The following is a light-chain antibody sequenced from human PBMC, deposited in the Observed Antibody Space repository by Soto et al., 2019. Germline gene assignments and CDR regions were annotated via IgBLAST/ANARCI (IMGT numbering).Light chain of an antibody. Sequence: DIQMTQSPSSLSASVGDRVTITCRASQSISSYLNWYQQKPGKAPKLLIYAASSLQSGVPSRFSGSGSGTDFTLTISSLQPEDFATYYCQQSYSTPSFGGGTNADIK. CDR3: QQSYSTPS. CDR1: QSISSY. CDR2: AAS. J-gene: IGKJ4*01. V-gene: IGKV1-39*01.